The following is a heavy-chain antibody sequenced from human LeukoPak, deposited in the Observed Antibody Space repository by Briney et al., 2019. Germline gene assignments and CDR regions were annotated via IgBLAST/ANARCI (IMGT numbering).Heavy chain of an antibody. Sequence: SVTVSFTASGGTFSIYAISWVRQAPGQGLEWMGRIIPILGIANYAQKFQGRVTITADKSTSTAYMELSSLRSEDTAVYYCARVAGDITMVRGVTYYFDYWGQGTLVTVSS. CDR2: IIPILGIA. J-gene: IGHJ4*02. CDR3: ARVAGDITMVRGVTYYFDY. V-gene: IGHV1-69*04. CDR1: GGTFSIYA. D-gene: IGHD3-10*01.